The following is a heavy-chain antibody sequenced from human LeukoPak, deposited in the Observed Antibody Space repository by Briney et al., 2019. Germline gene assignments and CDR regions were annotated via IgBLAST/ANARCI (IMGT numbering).Heavy chain of an antibody. CDR3: VKSKPYYYGSGSYYKNPFDY. J-gene: IGHJ4*02. D-gene: IGHD3-10*01. CDR1: GFTFSSYG. Sequence: GGSLRLSCAASGFTFSSYGMHWVRQAPGKGLEWVAFIRYDGSNKYYADSVKGRFTISRDNSKNTLYLQMTSLRAEDTALYYCVKSKPYYYGSGSYYKNPFDYWGQGTLVTVSS. V-gene: IGHV3-30*02. CDR2: IRYDGSNK.